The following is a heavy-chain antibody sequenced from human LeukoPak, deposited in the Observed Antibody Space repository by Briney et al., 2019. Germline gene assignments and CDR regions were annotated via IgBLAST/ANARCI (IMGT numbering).Heavy chain of an antibody. D-gene: IGHD1-26*01. CDR3: ARGRRGSYQYYFDY. Sequence: ASVKVPCKASGYTFTGYYMHWVRQAPGQGLEWMGWINPNSGGTNYAQKFQGWVTMTRDTSISTAYMELSRLRSDDTAVYYCARGRRGSYQYYFDYWGQGILVTVSS. V-gene: IGHV1-2*04. CDR1: GYTFTGYY. J-gene: IGHJ4*02. CDR2: INPNSGGT.